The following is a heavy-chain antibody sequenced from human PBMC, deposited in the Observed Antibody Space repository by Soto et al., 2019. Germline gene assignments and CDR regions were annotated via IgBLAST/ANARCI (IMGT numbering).Heavy chain of an antibody. CDR3: ARAYFSSTSCYGYYYYGMYV. CDR1: GGSVNIVTYY. J-gene: IGHJ6*02. D-gene: IGHD2-2*01. CDR2: IHYSGST. Sequence: SETLSLTCTVPGGSVNIVTYYRSWIRQPPEKGLEWIGFIHYSGSTNSNPSLKTRVTMSVDTSKNQFSMKLTSVNAADTDVYYCARAYFSSTSCYGYYYYGMYVWGQGTTVTVSS. V-gene: IGHV4-61*01.